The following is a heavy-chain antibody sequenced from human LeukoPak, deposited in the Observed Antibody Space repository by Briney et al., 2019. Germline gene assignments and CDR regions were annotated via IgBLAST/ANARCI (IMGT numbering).Heavy chain of an antibody. D-gene: IGHD3/OR15-3a*01. CDR3: AKTNSRSTSLDWLDNWIAP. CDR1: GFTFSHYW. Sequence: GGSLRLSCAASGFTFSHYWMYWVRQAPGKGLVWVSRINSDGSSTSYADSVKGRFTISRDNAKNTLYLQMNSMRVEDTATYYCAKTNSRSTSLDWLDNWIAPWGQGTLVTVSS. CDR2: INSDGSST. V-gene: IGHV3-74*01. J-gene: IGHJ5*02.